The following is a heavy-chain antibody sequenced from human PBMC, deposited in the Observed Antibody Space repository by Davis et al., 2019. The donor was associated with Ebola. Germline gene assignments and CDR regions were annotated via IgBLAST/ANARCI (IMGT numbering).Heavy chain of an antibody. D-gene: IGHD6-19*01. V-gene: IGHV1-46*01. CDR1: GYTFTSYY. CDR2: INPSGGST. CDR3: ARDLSSGWSRGYYYGMDV. J-gene: IGHJ6*02. Sequence: ASVKVSCKASGYTFTSYYMHWVRQAPGQGLEWMGIINPSGGSTSYAQKFQGRVTMTRDTSTSTVYMELSSLRSDDTAVYYCARDLSSGWSRGYYYGMDVWGQGTTVTVSS.